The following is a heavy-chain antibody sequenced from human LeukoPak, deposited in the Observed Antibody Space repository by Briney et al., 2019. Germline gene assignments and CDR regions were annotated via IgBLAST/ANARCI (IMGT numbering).Heavy chain of an antibody. CDR3: ARNLEF. J-gene: IGHJ4*02. CDR1: GGSISSYY. Sequence: SETLSLTCTVSGGSISSYYWSWIRQPPGKGLEWIGYIYHSGSTNYNPSLKSRVTISVDTSKNQFSLKLSSVTAADTAVYYCARNLEFGGQGTLVTVSS. V-gene: IGHV4-59*01. CDR2: IYHSGST.